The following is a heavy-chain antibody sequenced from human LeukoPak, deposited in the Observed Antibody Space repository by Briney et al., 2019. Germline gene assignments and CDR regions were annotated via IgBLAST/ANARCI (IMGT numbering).Heavy chain of an antibody. CDR1: GFTFSTYG. J-gene: IGHJ3*02. D-gene: IGHD3-10*01. V-gene: IGHV3-23*01. CDR3: AKDLAVWGVGAFDI. Sequence: GGSLRLSCAASGFTFSTYGMNWVRQAPGKGLEWVSDITGSGGRTHYADSVKGRFTISRDNSKNTLCLQMNSLRAEDTAVYYCAKDLAVWGVGAFDIWGQGTMVTVSS. CDR2: ITGSGGRT.